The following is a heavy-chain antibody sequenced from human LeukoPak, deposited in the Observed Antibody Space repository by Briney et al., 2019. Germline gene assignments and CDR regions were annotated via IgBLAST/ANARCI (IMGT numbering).Heavy chain of an antibody. D-gene: IGHD6-13*01. CDR2: IYYTGRT. J-gene: IGHJ3*02. Sequence: SETLSLTCTVSDGSISSYYWSWIRQPPGKGLEYIGLIYYTGRTNYNPSFKSRVTLSVEMSKNKFSMKLISLTAADTAVYYCARHSAHSSTNDAFDIWGQGTMVTVSS. CDR3: ARHSAHSSTNDAFDI. V-gene: IGHV4-59*08. CDR1: DGSISSYY.